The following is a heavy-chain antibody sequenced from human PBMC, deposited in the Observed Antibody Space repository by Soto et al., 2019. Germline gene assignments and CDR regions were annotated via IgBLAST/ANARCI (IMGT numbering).Heavy chain of an antibody. CDR2: IYYSGSS. CDR1: GGSIGNSY. V-gene: IGHV4-59*08. Sequence: QVQLQESGPELVKPSETLSLTCTVSGGSIGNSYWSWIRQSPGKGLEWIGYIYYSGSSNYNPSLKSRXXIXAXXSKNQCALKLSAVTAADTAGYYCARHSSSWPIFDYWGQGTLVIVSS. D-gene: IGHD6-13*01. J-gene: IGHJ4*02. CDR3: ARHSSSWPIFDY.